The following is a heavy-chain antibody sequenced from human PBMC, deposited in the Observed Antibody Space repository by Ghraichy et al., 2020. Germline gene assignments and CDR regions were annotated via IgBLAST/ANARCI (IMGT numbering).Heavy chain of an antibody. CDR3: AKRVYDSSGWYNY. CDR1: GFTFSSYG. Sequence: GGSLRLSCAASGFTFSSYGMHWVRQAPGKGLEWVAFIRYDGSNKYYADSVKGRFTISRDNSKNTLYLQMNSLRAEDTAVYYCAKRVYDSSGWYNYWGQGTLVTVSS. V-gene: IGHV3-30*02. D-gene: IGHD6-19*01. J-gene: IGHJ4*02. CDR2: IRYDGSNK.